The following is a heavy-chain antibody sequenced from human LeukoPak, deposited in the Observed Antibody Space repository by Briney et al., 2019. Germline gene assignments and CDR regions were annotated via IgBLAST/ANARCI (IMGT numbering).Heavy chain of an antibody. Sequence: ASVKVSCKASGGSFSDYSISWVGQAPGQGLEWMGWINPNSGGTNYAQKFQGRIFMTRDTSISTVYMELTLVRSDDTAVFYCARDPSGSGNYYFDYWGQGALVTVSS. J-gene: IGHJ4*02. CDR2: INPNSGGT. CDR3: ARDPSGSGNYYFDY. V-gene: IGHV1-2*02. CDR1: GGSFSDYS. D-gene: IGHD3-10*01.